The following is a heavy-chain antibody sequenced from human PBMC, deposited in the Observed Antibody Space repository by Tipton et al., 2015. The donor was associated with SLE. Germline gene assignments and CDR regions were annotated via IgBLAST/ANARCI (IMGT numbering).Heavy chain of an antibody. CDR3: ARDRDGYNSPFFDY. J-gene: IGHJ4*02. CDR1: GFTFSSYW. V-gene: IGHV3-74*01. Sequence: SLRLSCAASGFTFSSYWMHWVRQAPGEGLMWVSRINSDGSSTYYADSVKGRFTISRDNAKNTLYLQINSLRAEDTAVYYCARDRDGYNSPFFDYWGQGVLVTVSS. CDR2: INSDGSST. D-gene: IGHD5-24*01.